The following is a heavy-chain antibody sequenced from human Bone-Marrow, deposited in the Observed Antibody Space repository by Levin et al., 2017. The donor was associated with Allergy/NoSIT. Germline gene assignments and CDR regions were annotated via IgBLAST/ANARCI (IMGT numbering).Heavy chain of an antibody. CDR1: GFIFRFYE. J-gene: IGHJ5*02. D-gene: IGHD2-21*02. V-gene: IGHV3-48*03. CDR3: ARGGYCDDDDCLEGGDWFDA. CDR2: VSTSGGTT. Sequence: GGSLRLSCKVSGFIFRFYEMHWVRQAPGKGLEWLAYVSTSGGTTHYADSVSDRITISKDNAKNSLFLHIDRLRPEDTATYYCARGGYCDDDDCLEGGDWFDAWGQGTLVTVSS.